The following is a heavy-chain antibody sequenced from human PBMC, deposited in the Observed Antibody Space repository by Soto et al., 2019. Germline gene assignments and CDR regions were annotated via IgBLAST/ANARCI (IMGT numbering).Heavy chain of an antibody. V-gene: IGHV3-33*08. J-gene: IGHJ6*02. CDR3: ARDTARAMVRIYYGMDV. CDR1: GFIFSTYN. CDR2: IWYDGSNK. Sequence: GGSLRLSCAASGFIFSTYNMNWVRQAPGKGLEWVAVIWYDGSNKYYADSVKGRFTISRDNSKNTLYLQMNSLRAEDTAVYYCARDTARAMVRIYYGMDVWGQGTTVTVSS. D-gene: IGHD3-10*01.